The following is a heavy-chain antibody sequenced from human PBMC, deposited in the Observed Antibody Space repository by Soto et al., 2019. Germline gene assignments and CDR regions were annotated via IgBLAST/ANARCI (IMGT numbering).Heavy chain of an antibody. J-gene: IGHJ4*02. D-gene: IGHD4-17*01. CDR1: GGSFSGYY. V-gene: IGHV4-34*01. CDR3: ARGSRPYGDHGLDY. Sequence: SETLSLTCAVYGGSFSGYYWSWIRQPPGKGLEWIGEINHSGSTNYNPSLKSRVTISVDTSKNQFSLKLSSVTAADTAVYYCARGSRPYGDHGLDYWGQGTLVTVSS. CDR2: INHSGST.